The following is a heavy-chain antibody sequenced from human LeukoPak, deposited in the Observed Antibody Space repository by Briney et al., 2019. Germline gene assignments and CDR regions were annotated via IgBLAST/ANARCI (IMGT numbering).Heavy chain of an antibody. V-gene: IGHV1-69*05. CDR2: IIPIFGTA. D-gene: IGHD6-13*01. CDR1: GGTFSSYA. Sequence: SVKVSCKASGGTFSSYAISWVRQAPGQGLEWMGRIIPIFGTANYAQKFQGRVTITTDESTSTAYMELSSLRSEDTAVYYCARCPTIGAAGTRGYYYYYYMDVWGKGTTVTVSS. CDR3: ARCPTIGAAGTRGYYYYYYMDV. J-gene: IGHJ6*03.